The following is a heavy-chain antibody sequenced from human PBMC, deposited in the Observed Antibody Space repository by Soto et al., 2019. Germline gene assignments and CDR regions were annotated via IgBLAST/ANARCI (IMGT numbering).Heavy chain of an antibody. D-gene: IGHD3-22*01. J-gene: IGHJ3*02. CDR2: IKQDGSEK. Sequence: EVQLVESGGGLVQPGGSLRLSCAASGITFSSYWMSWVRQAPGKGLEWVANIKQDGSEKYYVDSVKGRFTISRDNAKNSLYLQMNSLRAEDTAVYYCARHDSSDAFDIWGQGTMVTVSS. CDR3: ARHDSSDAFDI. V-gene: IGHV3-7*01. CDR1: GITFSSYW.